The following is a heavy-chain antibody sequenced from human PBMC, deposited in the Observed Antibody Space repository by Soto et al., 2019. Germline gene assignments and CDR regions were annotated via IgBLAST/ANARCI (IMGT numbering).Heavy chain of an antibody. CDR1: GGTFSSYA. D-gene: IGHD2-15*01. CDR2: IIPIFGTA. V-gene: IGHV1-69*12. CDR3: AREVVVAATGWFDP. J-gene: IGHJ5*02. Sequence: QVQLVQSGAEVKKAGYSVKVSCKASGGTFSSYAISWVRQAPGQGLEWMGGIIPIFGTANYAQKFQGRVTITADESTSTAYMELSSLRSEDTAVYYCAREVVVAATGWFDPWGQGTLVTVSS.